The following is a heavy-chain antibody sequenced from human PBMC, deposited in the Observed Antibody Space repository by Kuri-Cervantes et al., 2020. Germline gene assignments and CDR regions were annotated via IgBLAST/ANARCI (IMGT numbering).Heavy chain of an antibody. V-gene: IGHV3-23*01. Sequence: GESLKISCAASGFTFSKYAMTWVRQAPGKGLEWVSAISGSGDSTYYADFVRGRFTIFRDNPENTLFLQMNSLRAEDTAVYYCARDGEWGAFDIWGQGTMVTVSS. CDR2: ISGSGDST. D-gene: IGHD2-8*01. CDR3: ARDGEWGAFDI. CDR1: GFTFSKYA. J-gene: IGHJ3*02.